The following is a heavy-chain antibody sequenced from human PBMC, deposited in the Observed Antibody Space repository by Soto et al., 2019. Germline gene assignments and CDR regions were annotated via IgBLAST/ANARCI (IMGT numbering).Heavy chain of an antibody. CDR2: ISLYSDGT. CDR1: GYTFSNYG. D-gene: IGHD2-2*01. V-gene: IGHV1-18*01. Sequence: ASVKVSCKTSGYTFSNYGITWVRQAPGQPLEWLGWISLYSDGTNYAQKFQGRVSMTTDTSTTTAYTELRSLRSDDTAVYYCARVVPGAEAWFGPWGQGTLVTVSS. CDR3: ARVVPGAEAWFGP. J-gene: IGHJ5*02.